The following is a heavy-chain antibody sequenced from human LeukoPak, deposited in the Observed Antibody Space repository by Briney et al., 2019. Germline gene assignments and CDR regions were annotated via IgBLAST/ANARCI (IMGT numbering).Heavy chain of an antibody. V-gene: IGHV2-5*01. CDR2: IYYYDDK. D-gene: IGHD3-3*01. J-gene: IGHJ4*02. CDR1: GLSRITTRVA. Sequence: SGHTVAHPTQPLTLTYTFSGLSRITTRVAGGGIGQPPVKALEWVSDIYYYDDKRYSPPLKSKLTITKEASKNQVVLTMTNIVPVVTATYYCAHTGIFGMLIAFDYWGQGTLVTVSS. CDR3: AHTGIFGMLIAFDY.